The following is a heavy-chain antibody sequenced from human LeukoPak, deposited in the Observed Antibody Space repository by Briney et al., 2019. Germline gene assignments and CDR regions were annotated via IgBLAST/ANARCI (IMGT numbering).Heavy chain of an antibody. CDR1: GYTFIDYY. D-gene: IGHD6-19*01. V-gene: IGHV1-2*02. Sequence: VASVKVSCKASGYTFIDYYIHWVRQAPGQGLEWMAWINPNSGGANYAQKFQGRVTMTRDTSFSTAYMELSRLRSDDTAVYYCARGGYSSGWNYYGMDVWGQGTTVTVSS. CDR3: ARGGYSSGWNYYGMDV. CDR2: INPNSGGA. J-gene: IGHJ6*02.